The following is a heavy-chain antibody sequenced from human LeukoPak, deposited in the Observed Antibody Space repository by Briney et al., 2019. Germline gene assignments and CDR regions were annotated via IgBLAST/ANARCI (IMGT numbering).Heavy chain of an antibody. CDR3: ARPGPDTAMASVSWFDP. J-gene: IGHJ5*02. CDR1: GYTFTGYY. CDR2: INPNSGGT. D-gene: IGHD5-18*01. Sequence: GASVKVSXKASGYTFTGYYMHWVRQAPGQGLEWMGWINPNSGGTNYAQKFQGRVTMTRDTSISTAYMELSRLRSDDTAVYYCARPGPDTAMASVSWFDPWGQGTLVTVSS. V-gene: IGHV1-2*02.